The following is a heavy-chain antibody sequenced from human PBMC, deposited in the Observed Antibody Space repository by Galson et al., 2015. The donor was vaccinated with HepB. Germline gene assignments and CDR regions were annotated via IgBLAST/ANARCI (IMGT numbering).Heavy chain of an antibody. CDR2: IHSGGVT. Sequence: IRQPAGKGLEWIGRIHSGGVTNYNPSLKSRVAMSVDASRNQISLKLSSVTAADTAIYFCARRDSSAWYFDLWGQGTRVTVSS. CDR3: ARRDSSAWYFDL. D-gene: IGHD3-22*01. J-gene: IGHJ4*02. V-gene: IGHV4-4*07.